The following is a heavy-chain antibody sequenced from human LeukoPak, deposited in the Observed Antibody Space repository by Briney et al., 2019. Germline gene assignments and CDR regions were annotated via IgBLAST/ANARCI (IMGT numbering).Heavy chain of an antibody. J-gene: IGHJ5*02. Sequence: SGTLSLTCAVSGGSISSSNWWSWVRRPPGKGLEWIGEIYHCGSTNYNPSLKSRVTISVDKSKNQFSLKLSSVTAADTAVYYCARVWFGELSFDPWGQGTLVTVSS. V-gene: IGHV4-4*02. D-gene: IGHD3-10*01. CDR2: IYHCGST. CDR1: GGSISSSNW. CDR3: ARVWFGELSFDP.